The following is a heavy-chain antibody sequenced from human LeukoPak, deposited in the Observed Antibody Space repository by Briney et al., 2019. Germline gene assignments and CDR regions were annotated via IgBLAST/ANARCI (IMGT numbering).Heavy chain of an antibody. V-gene: IGHV4-59*01. CDR1: GGSISSYR. CDR2: ISYSGNT. J-gene: IGHJ6*02. CDR3: ARDSYYSKMDV. Sequence: SETLSLTCTVSGGSISSYRWSRIRQPPGKGLEWIGYISYSGNTNYNPSLKSRVTISVDTSKNRFSLKLNSLTAADTAVYYCARDSYYSKMDVWGQGTTVTVSS.